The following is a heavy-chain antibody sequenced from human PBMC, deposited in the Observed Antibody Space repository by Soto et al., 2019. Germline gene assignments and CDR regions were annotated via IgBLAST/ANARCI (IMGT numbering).Heavy chain of an antibody. CDR3: AKYCSSDVCFDY. J-gene: IGHJ4*02. CDR1: GFTFSSCS. D-gene: IGHD2-8*01. Sequence: GSLRLSCASSGFTFSSCSMNWVRQAPGKGLEWVSFISGSGDTKYYADSVKGRFTISRDNAKNSLYLQMSSLRDEDTAVYYCAKYCSSDVCFDYWGQGTLVTVSS. V-gene: IGHV3-48*02. CDR2: ISGSGDTK.